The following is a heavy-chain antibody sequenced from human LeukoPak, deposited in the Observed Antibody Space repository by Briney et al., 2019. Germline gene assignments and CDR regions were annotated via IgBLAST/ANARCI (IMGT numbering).Heavy chain of an antibody. CDR2: ISSSGSTI. CDR3: ARVPYSYDYFDY. D-gene: IGHD5-18*01. CDR1: GFTFSDYY. V-gene: IGHV3-11*01. Sequence: GGSLRLSCAASGFTFSDYYMSWIRQAPGKGLEWGSYISSSGSTIYYADSVKGRYTISRDNAKNSLYLQMNSLRAEDTAVYYCARVPYSYDYFDYWGQGTLVTVSS. J-gene: IGHJ4*02.